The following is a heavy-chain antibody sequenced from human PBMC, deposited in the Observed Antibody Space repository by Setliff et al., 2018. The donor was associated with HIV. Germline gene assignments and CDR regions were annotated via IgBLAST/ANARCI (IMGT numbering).Heavy chain of an antibody. J-gene: IGHJ4*02. Sequence: GGSLRLSCAASGFTFSTYSMNWVRQAPGKGLEWVSYISGTSGTMYYADSVKGRFTISRDNAKNSLYLQMNSLRAEDTAVYYCARDFPPKPMVRGVIDDYFDYWGQGTLVTVSS. D-gene: IGHD3-10*01. CDR2: ISGTSGTM. CDR3: ARDFPPKPMVRGVIDDYFDY. CDR1: GFTFSTYS. V-gene: IGHV3-48*01.